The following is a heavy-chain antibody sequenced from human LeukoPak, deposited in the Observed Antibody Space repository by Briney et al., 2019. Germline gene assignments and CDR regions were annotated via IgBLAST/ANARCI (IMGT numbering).Heavy chain of an antibody. J-gene: IGHJ4*02. D-gene: IGHD6-13*01. Sequence: PGGSLRLSCAASGFTFSSFAMHWVRQAPGKGLEWVTVISYDGSNNYYADSVKGRFTISRDNSKNTLYLQMNSLTAEDTAVYYCARDDRGIAGAGFFDYWGQGTLVTVSS. CDR1: GFTFSSFA. V-gene: IGHV3-30-3*01. CDR3: ARDDRGIAGAGFFDY. CDR2: ISYDGSNN.